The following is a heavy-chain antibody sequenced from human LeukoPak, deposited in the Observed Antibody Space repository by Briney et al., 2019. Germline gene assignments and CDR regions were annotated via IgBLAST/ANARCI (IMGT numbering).Heavy chain of an antibody. CDR3: AREDDSGDYYLGY. CDR2: IWYDGSNK. CDR1: GFTFSSYG. V-gene: IGHV3-33*01. D-gene: IGHD3-22*01. J-gene: IGHJ4*02. Sequence: PGGSLRLSCAASGFTFSSYGMHWVRQAPGKGLEWVAIIWYDGSNKYYADSVKGRFTISRDNSKNTLYLQMNSLRAEDTALYYCAREDDSGDYYLGYWGQGTLVTVSS.